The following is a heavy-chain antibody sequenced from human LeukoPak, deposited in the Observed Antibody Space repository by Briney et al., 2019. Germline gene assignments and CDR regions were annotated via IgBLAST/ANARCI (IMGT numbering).Heavy chain of an antibody. CDR3: TGTYYDFWSGYTQLDY. J-gene: IGHJ4*02. V-gene: IGHV3-73*01. Sequence: PGXSLRLSCAASGFTFSGSAMHWVRQASGKGLEWVGRIRSKANSYATAYAASVKGRFTISRDDSKNTAYLQMNSLKTEDTAVYYCTGTYYDFWSGYTQLDYWGQGTLVTVSS. CDR1: GFTFSGSA. D-gene: IGHD3-3*01. CDR2: IRSKANSYAT.